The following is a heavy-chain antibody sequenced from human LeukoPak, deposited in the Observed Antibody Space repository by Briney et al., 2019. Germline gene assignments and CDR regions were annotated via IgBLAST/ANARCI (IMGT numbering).Heavy chain of an antibody. J-gene: IGHJ4*02. CDR1: GGSISSYY. CDR3: ARQVAAAGDFDY. V-gene: IGHV4-59*08. Sequence: PSETLSLTCTVSGGSISSYYWSWLRQPPGKGLEWIGYIYYSGSTNYNPSLKSRVTISVDTSKNQFSLKLSSVTAADTAVYYCARQVAAAGDFDYWGQGTLVIVSS. CDR2: IYYSGST. D-gene: IGHD6-13*01.